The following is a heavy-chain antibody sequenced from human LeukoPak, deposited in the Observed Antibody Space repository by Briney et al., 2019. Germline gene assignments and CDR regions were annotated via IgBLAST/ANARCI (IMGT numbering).Heavy chain of an antibody. V-gene: IGHV3-30*04. CDR1: EFTFSKHA. Sequence: PGGSLRLSCAASEFTFSKHAMHWVRQAPGKGLEWVAVISHDGSTKYSADSVKGRFTISRDNSKDTVYLQMNSLRAEDTAVYYCARDFSVLGYYYYYMDVWGKGTTVTVSS. CDR2: ISHDGSTK. J-gene: IGHJ6*03. CDR3: ARDFSVLGYYYYYMDV. D-gene: IGHD4/OR15-4a*01.